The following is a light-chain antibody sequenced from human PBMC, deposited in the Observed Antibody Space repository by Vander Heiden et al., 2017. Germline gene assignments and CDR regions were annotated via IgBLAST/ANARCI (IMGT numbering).Light chain of an antibody. CDR3: QSDDSCRQV. CDR2: EDT. CDR1: SCSIASNH. J-gene: IGLJ3*02. V-gene: IGLV6-57*01. Sequence: NFMLTPPHSVSESPGETVTFSCPGSSCSIASNHVQWSQQRPGRSPTTVIYEDTLRPSGVPDRDTCTIDGSPNTATLTLSGLKTYDEANDYWQSDDSCRQVCGVGTMLTVL.